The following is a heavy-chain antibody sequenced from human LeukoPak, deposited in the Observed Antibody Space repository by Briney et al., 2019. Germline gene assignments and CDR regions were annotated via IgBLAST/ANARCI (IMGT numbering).Heavy chain of an antibody. CDR1: GYTFTGYY. CDR3: ARTGYSSSYRFTGDY. CDR2: INPNSGGT. J-gene: IGHJ4*02. D-gene: IGHD6-13*01. Sequence: ASVKVSCKASGYTFTGYYMRWVRQAPGQGLEWMGWINPNSGGTKYAQKFQGRVTMTRDTSISTAYMELSRLRPDDTAVYYCARTGYSSSYRFTGDYWGQGTLVTVSS. V-gene: IGHV1-2*02.